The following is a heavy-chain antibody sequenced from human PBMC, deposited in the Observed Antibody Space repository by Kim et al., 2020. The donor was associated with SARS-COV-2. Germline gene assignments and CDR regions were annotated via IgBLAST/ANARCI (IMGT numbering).Heavy chain of an antibody. D-gene: IGHD2-21*01. J-gene: IGHJ3*02. CDR3: ARGYGGNSDAFDI. V-gene: IGHV1-46*01. Sequence: AQKFQGRVTMTRDTSTSTVYRELSGLSSEDTAVYYCARGYGGNSDAFDIWGQGTMVTVSS.